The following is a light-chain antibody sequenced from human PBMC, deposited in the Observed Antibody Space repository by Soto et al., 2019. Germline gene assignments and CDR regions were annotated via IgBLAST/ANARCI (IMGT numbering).Light chain of an antibody. CDR3: QHYYYYST. V-gene: IGKV1-5*01. J-gene: IGKJ1*01. CDR2: DVS. Sequence: DIQMTQSPSTRSSSIGDRVTITCRASQSLNGRLAWYQQRPGHAPNLLIYDVSTLETGVPSRFSGTGSETEFTLTISGLQPDDFATYYCQHYYYYSTFGPGTKVEIK. CDR1: QSLNGR.